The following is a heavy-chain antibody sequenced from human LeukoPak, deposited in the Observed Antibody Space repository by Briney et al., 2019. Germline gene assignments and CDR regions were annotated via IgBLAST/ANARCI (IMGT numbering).Heavy chain of an antibody. V-gene: IGHV3-64*01. D-gene: IGHD3-22*01. Sequence: GGSLGLSCAASGFTFSSYAMHWVRQAPGKGLEYVSAISSNGGSTYYANSVKGRFTISRDNSKNTLYLQMGSLRAEDMAVYYCARDRDSSGYYHFFDYWGQGTLVTVSS. CDR1: GFTFSSYA. CDR2: ISSNGGST. J-gene: IGHJ4*02. CDR3: ARDRDSSGYYHFFDY.